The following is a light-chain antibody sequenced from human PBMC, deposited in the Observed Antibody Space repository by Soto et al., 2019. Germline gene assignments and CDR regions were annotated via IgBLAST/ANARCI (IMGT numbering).Light chain of an antibody. J-gene: IGKJ5*01. V-gene: IGKV3-11*01. CDR1: QSVSSY. Sequence: EIVLTQSPATLSLSPGESATLSCWASQSVSSYLAWYQQKPGQAPRLLIYDASKRATGIPARFSGSGSGTDFTLTISSLEPEDFAVYYCQQRTNWPITFGQGTRLEIK. CDR3: QQRTNWPIT. CDR2: DAS.